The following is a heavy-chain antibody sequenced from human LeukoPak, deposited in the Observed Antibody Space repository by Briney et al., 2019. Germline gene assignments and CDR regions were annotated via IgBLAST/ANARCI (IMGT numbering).Heavy chain of an antibody. CDR3: ARDGGSYDWYFDL. D-gene: IGHD1-26*01. Sequence: PSQTLSLTCAVSGGSISSGGYSWSWIRQPPGKGLEWIGYIYHSGSTYYNPSLKSRVTISVDRSKNQFSLKLSSVTAADTAVYYCARDGGSYDWYFDLWGRGTLVTVSS. CDR1: GGSISSGGYS. CDR2: IYHSGST. V-gene: IGHV4-30-2*01. J-gene: IGHJ2*01.